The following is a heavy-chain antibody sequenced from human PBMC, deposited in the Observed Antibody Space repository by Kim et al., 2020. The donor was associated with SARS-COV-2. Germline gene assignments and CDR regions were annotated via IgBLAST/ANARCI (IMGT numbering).Heavy chain of an antibody. D-gene: IGHD3-16*01. CDR3: AAQRGERRPKRGGVAGWADY. V-gene: IGHV3-11*01. CDR1: GFTFSDYY. Sequence: GGSLRLSCAASGFTFSDYYMSWIRQAPGKGLEWVSYISSSGSTIYYADSVKGRFTISRDNAKNSLYLQMNSLRAEDTAVYYCAAQRGERRPKRGGVAGWADYWGQGTLVTVSS. J-gene: IGHJ4*02. CDR2: ISSSGSTI.